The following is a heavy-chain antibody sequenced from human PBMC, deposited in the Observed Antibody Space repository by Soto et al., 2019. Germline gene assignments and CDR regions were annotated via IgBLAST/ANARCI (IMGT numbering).Heavy chain of an antibody. CDR2: TYYRSKWYN. CDR1: VDSVSSNSAA. V-gene: IGHV6-1*01. Sequence: SQTLALTCAISVDSVSSNSAAWNWIRQSPSRGLEWLGRTYYRSKWYNDYAVSVKSRITINPDTSKNQFSLQLNSVTPEDTAVYYCARDPGPRLWFGEPKGGFDYWGQGTLVTVSS. D-gene: IGHD3-10*01. J-gene: IGHJ4*02. CDR3: ARDPGPRLWFGEPKGGFDY.